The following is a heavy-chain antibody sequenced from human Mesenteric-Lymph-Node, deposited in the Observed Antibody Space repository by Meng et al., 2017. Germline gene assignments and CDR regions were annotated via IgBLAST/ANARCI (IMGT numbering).Heavy chain of an antibody. CDR2: ISGSGPVT. D-gene: IGHD4-17*01. J-gene: IGHJ4*02. CDR1: GFTFSSNG. Sequence: EVQLLESGGGLVHPGGSLRLSRAAFGFTFSSNGMNWVRQAPGKGLEWVSSISGSGPVTYYADSVKGRFTISRDNSKNTLYLQMNSLKAEDTAVYYCAKALTTVTTAVDYWGQGTLVTVSS. CDR3: AKALTTVTTAVDY. V-gene: IGHV3-23*01.